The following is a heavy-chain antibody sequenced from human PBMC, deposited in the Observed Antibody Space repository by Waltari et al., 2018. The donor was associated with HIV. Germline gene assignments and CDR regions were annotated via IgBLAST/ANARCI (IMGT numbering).Heavy chain of an antibody. D-gene: IGHD1-1*01. CDR1: GFTFSSYW. V-gene: IGHV3-7*01. CDR2: IKQHGSEK. J-gene: IGHJ3*02. Sequence: EVQLVESGGSLVQPGGSLRLSCTASGFTFSSYWMSWVRQAPGKGLEWVANIKQHGSEKYYVDSVKGRFTISRDNAKNSLYLQMNSLRVEDTALYYCARDGYYAFDIWGQGTVVIVSS. CDR3: ARDGYYAFDI.